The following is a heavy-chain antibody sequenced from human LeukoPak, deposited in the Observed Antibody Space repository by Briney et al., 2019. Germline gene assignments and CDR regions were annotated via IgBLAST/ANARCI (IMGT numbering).Heavy chain of an antibody. Sequence: GGSLRLSCSASGFSFSTYWMSWVRQTPETGLEFVANIDRDGSVRNYMDSLRGRSTISRDNAEKSMYLEINSLRADDTAVYYCARDPGSSSFDLWGRGALVTVSS. CDR1: GFSFSTYW. D-gene: IGHD6-13*01. CDR2: IDRDGSVR. CDR3: ARDPGSSSFDL. V-gene: IGHV3-7*01. J-gene: IGHJ4*02.